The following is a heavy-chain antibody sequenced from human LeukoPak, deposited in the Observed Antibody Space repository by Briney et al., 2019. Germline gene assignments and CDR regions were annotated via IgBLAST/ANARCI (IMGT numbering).Heavy chain of an antibody. D-gene: IGHD3-16*02. V-gene: IGHV3-23*01. CDR1: GFTFSSYA. CDR2: ISGSGGST. Sequence: GGSLRLSCAASGFTFSSYAMSWVRQAPGKGLEWVSAISGSGGSTYYADSVKGRFTISRDNSKNTLYLQMNSLRAEDTAVYYCAKGAITFGGVIVQYFDYWGQGTLVTVSP. CDR3: AKGAITFGGVIVQYFDY. J-gene: IGHJ4*02.